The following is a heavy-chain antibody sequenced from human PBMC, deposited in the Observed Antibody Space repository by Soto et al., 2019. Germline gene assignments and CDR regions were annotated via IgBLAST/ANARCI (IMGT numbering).Heavy chain of an antibody. CDR2: ISYDGSNK. CDR3: AKDGLYSRGLGDYYYGMDV. Sequence: GGSLRLSCAASGFTFSSYGMHWVRQAPGKGLEWVAVISYDGSNKYYADSVKGRFTISRDNSKNTLYLQMNSLRAEDTAVYYCAKDGLYSRGLGDYYYGMDVWGQGTTVTAP. D-gene: IGHD6-13*01. V-gene: IGHV3-30*18. J-gene: IGHJ6*02. CDR1: GFTFSSYG.